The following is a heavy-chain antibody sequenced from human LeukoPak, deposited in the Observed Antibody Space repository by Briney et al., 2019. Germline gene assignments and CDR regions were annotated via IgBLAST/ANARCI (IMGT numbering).Heavy chain of an antibody. Sequence: SETLSLTCTVSGGSISSYYWSWIRQPPGKGLAGIGYIYYSGSTNYNPSLKSRVTISVDTSKNQFSVKLSYVTAAEAAVYYCARTLGELSLFFDYWGQGTLVTVSS. D-gene: IGHD3-16*02. J-gene: IGHJ4*02. CDR3: ARTLGELSLFFDY. V-gene: IGHV4-59*01. CDR2: IYYSGST. CDR1: GGSISSYY.